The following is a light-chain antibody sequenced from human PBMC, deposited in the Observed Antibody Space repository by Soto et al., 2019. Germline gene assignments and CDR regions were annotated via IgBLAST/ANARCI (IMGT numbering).Light chain of an antibody. J-gene: IGLJ3*02. CDR3: FSFATSSSWV. CDR1: TSDVGGYNY. V-gene: IGLV2-14*03. Sequence: QSALTQPASASGSPGQSITISCTGTTSDVGGYNYVSWYQQQPGRAPKVLIYDVTHRPSGVSDRLSGSKSGNTASLTISRVLPDEDGTDYCFSFATSSSWVFGGGTKLTVL. CDR2: DVT.